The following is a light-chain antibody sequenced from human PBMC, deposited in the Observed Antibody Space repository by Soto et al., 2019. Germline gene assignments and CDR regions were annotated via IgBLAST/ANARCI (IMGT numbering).Light chain of an antibody. J-gene: IGLJ3*02. CDR2: EVT. Sequence: ALTQPASVSGSPGQSITISCTGTTSDVGRYDYVSWYQQHPGKAPKLVIFEVTRRPSESSNRFSGSKSGNTASLTISGLQAEDEADYYCCSYAGSYTWVFGGGTKVTVL. CDR1: TSDVGRYDY. CDR3: CSYAGSYTWV. V-gene: IGLV2-14*01.